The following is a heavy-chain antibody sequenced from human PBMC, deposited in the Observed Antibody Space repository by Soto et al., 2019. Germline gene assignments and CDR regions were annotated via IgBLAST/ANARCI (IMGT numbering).Heavy chain of an antibody. V-gene: IGHV3-64D*06. D-gene: IGHD1-7*01. Sequence: PGGSLMLSFSASGFTFSSYAMHWVRQAPGKGLEYVSAISSNGGSTYYADSVKGRFTISRDNSKNTLYLQMSSLRAEDTAVYYCVKDQRYNWNYLGAAAFDYWGQGTLVTVSS. CDR1: GFTFSSYA. J-gene: IGHJ4*02. CDR2: ISSNGGST. CDR3: VKDQRYNWNYLGAAAFDY.